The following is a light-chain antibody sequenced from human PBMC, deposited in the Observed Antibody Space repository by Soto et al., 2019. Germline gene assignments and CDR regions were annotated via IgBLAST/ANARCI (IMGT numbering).Light chain of an antibody. J-gene: IGKJ3*01. CDR3: QQYNDWPRGVT. CDR2: GAS. Sequence: EIVMTQSPATLSVSPGEWATITCRASESVSTNLAWYQQKPGQAPRLLMYGASTRATGIPARFRGSGSGTEFILTISNLESEDFALYYCQQYNDWPRGVTFGPGTKVDIK. V-gene: IGKV3-15*01. CDR1: ESVSTN.